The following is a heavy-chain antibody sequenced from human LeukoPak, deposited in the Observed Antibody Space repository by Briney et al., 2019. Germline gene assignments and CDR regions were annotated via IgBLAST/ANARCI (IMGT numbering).Heavy chain of an antibody. V-gene: IGHV3-13*01. D-gene: IGHD3-10*01. Sequence: GGSLRLSCAASGFTLSNYAMHWVRQPAGEGLEWVSALGTAGDTFYPGSVKGRFTISRDNAKKSLFLQMNSLRAEDTAVYYCARGMVRGVGKTDYYYYYGMDVWGQGTTVTVSS. CDR1: GFTLSNYA. CDR2: LGTAGDT. CDR3: ARGMVRGVGKTDYYYYYGMDV. J-gene: IGHJ6*02.